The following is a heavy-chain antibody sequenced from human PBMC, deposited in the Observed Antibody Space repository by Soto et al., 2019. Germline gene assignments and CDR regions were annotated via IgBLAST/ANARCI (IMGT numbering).Heavy chain of an antibody. D-gene: IGHD4-17*01. CDR2: INPNSGGT. CDR1: GYAFTGYY. J-gene: IGHJ3*02. CDR3: ARVGGMTTVTTDAFDI. Sequence: ASVKVSCKASGYAFTGYYMHWVRQAPGQGLEWMGWINPNSGGTNYAQKFQGWVTMTRDTSISTAYMELSRLRSDDTAVYYCARVGGMTTVTTDAFDIWGQGTLVTGSS. V-gene: IGHV1-2*04.